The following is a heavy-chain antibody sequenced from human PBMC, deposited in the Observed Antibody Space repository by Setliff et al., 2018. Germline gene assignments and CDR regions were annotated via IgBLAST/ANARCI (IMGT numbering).Heavy chain of an antibody. CDR2: INPNSGNT. CDR3: ARDRPPYYYDSSGYYYSAGNFDY. V-gene: IGHV1-8*02. CDR1: GYTFTSYD. J-gene: IGHJ4*02. Sequence: ASVKVSCKASGYTFTSYDINWVRQATGQGLEWMGWINPNSGNTGYAQNFQGRVTMTRNTSISTAYMELSSLRSEDTAVYYCARDRPPYYYDSSGYYYSAGNFDYWGQGTLVTVSS. D-gene: IGHD3-22*01.